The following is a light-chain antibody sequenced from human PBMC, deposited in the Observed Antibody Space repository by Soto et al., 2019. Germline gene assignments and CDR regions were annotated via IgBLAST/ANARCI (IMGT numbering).Light chain of an antibody. Sequence: EIVMTQSPATLSVSPGERATLSCRASQSISTNSAWYQQKPGQAPRLLLYGASTRATGVPARFSGSGSGTEFTLTISSLQSEDFAVYYCQQYNSWPRTFGQGTKVEIK. CDR1: QSISTN. CDR2: GAS. V-gene: IGKV3-15*01. CDR3: QQYNSWPRT. J-gene: IGKJ1*01.